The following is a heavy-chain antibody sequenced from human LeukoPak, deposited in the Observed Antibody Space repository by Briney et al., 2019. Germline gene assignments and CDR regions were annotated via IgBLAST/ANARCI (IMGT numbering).Heavy chain of an antibody. D-gene: IGHD6-13*01. CDR1: GFTFSSYG. CDR3: ARALPGIAAAGLDY. J-gene: IGHJ4*02. Sequence: PGGSLRLSCAASGFTFSSYGMHWVRQAPGKGLEWVAFIRYDGSNKYYADSVKGRFTISRDNSKNTLYLQMNSLRAEDTAVYYCARALPGIAAAGLDYWGQGTLVTVSS. V-gene: IGHV3-30*02. CDR2: IRYDGSNK.